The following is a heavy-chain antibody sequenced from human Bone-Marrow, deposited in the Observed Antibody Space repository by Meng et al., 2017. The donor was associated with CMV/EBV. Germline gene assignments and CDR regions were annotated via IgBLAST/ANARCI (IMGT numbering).Heavy chain of an antibody. D-gene: IGHD2-2*01. CDR2: MNPNSGNT. CDR3: ARDVRVGYYGMDL. J-gene: IGHJ6*02. V-gene: IGHV1-8*02. Sequence: ASVPVSRLASRYTFTGYYLHWVRQATGQGLEWMGWMNPNSGNTGHAQKFQGRVTMTRNTSISTAHMELSSLRSEDTAVYYGARDVRVGYYGMDLWGQGTTVTVSS. CDR1: RYTFTGYY.